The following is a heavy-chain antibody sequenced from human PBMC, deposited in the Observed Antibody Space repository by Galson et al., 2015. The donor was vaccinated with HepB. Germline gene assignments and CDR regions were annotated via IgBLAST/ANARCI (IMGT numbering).Heavy chain of an antibody. J-gene: IGHJ5*02. V-gene: IGHV1-18*04. Sequence: SVKVSCKASGSTFTSYGISWVQQAPGQGLEWMGWISAYNGNTNYAQKLQGRVTMTTDTSTSTAYMELRSLRSDDTAVYYCARVPGIAAAGTFADWFDPWGQGTLVTVSS. CDR1: GSTFTSYG. CDR2: ISAYNGNT. CDR3: ARVPGIAAAGTFADWFDP. D-gene: IGHD6-13*01.